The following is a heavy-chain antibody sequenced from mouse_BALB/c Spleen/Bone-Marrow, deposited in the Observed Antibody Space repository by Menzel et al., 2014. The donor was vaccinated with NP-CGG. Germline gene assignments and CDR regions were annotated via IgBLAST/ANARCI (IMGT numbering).Heavy chain of an antibody. CDR3: ARNGNYGAWFAY. D-gene: IGHD2-1*01. Sequence: SGAELVKPGASVKLSCTASGFNIKDTYMHWVKQRPEQGLEWIGRIDPANGNTKYDPKFQGKATITADTSSNTAYLQLSSLTSEDTAVYYCARNGNYGAWFAYWGHGTLVTVSA. CDR1: GFNIKDTY. J-gene: IGHJ3*01. CDR2: IDPANGNT. V-gene: IGHV14-3*02.